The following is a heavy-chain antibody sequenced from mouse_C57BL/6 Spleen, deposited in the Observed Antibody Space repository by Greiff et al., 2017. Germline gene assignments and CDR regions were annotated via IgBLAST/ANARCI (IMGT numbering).Heavy chain of an antibody. D-gene: IGHD2-4*01. J-gene: IGHJ4*01. Sequence: QVQLQQSGPGLVQPSQSLSITCTVSGFSLPSYGVPWVRQSPGKGLEWLGVIWRGGSTDSNAAFMSRLSITKDNSKSQVFFKMNSLQADDTAIYYCAKYYDYDYAMDYWGQGTSVTVSS. CDR1: GFSLPSYG. CDR2: IWRGGST. V-gene: IGHV2-5*01. CDR3: AKYYDYDYAMDY.